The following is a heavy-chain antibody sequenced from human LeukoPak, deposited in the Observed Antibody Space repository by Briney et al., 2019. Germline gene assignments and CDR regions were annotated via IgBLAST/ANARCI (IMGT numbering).Heavy chain of an antibody. D-gene: IGHD2-21*01. CDR1: GFTFSNFG. J-gene: IGHJ4*02. Sequence: GGSLRLSCAASGFTFSNFGMPWVRQAPGKGLEWVAVISYDGSNKYYADSVKGRFTISRDNSKNTLYLQMNSLRAEDTAVYYCARDHSSLYYFDYWGQGTLVTVSS. CDR2: ISYDGSNK. V-gene: IGHV3-30*03. CDR3: ARDHSSLYYFDY.